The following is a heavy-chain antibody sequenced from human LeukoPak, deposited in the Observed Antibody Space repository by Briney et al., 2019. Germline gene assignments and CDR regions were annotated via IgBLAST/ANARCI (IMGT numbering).Heavy chain of an antibody. Sequence: SETLSLTCTVSGDSVSGYYGSWIRQPPGKGLEWIGHFYTSANTNYNPSLKSRVTMSVDTSKNQFSLKLSSVTAADTAVYYCARGLRDEERHYGYYYMDVWGKGTTVTVSS. CDR2: FYTSANT. J-gene: IGHJ6*03. D-gene: IGHD3-22*01. V-gene: IGHV4-4*09. CDR3: ARGLRDEERHYGYYYMDV. CDR1: GDSVSGYY.